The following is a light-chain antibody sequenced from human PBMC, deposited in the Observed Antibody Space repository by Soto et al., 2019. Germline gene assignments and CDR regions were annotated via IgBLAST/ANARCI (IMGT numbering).Light chain of an antibody. CDR3: SSYTSISPLV. V-gene: IGLV2-14*01. J-gene: IGLJ1*01. CDR1: SSDVGNYNY. Sequence: QSVLAQPASVSGSPGQSITISCTGTSSDVGNYNYVSWYQQYPGRVPKLLIYMVNNRASGVSNRFSGSKSGNTASLTISGLQAEDEADYFRSSYTSISPLVFGAGTKVTVL. CDR2: MVN.